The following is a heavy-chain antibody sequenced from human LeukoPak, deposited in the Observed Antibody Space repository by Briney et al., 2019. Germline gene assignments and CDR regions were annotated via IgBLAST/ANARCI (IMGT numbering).Heavy chain of an antibody. CDR3: ARARSYYYDSSGPNTRGYPFDY. J-gene: IGHJ4*02. Sequence: SETLSLTCAVYGGSLSGYYWRWIRQPPGKGLEWIGEINHSGSTNYNPSLKSRVTISVDTSKSQFSLKLSSVTAADTAVYYCARARSYYYDSSGPNTRGYPFDYWGQGTLVTVSS. CDR1: GGSLSGYY. CDR2: INHSGST. V-gene: IGHV4-34*01. D-gene: IGHD3-22*01.